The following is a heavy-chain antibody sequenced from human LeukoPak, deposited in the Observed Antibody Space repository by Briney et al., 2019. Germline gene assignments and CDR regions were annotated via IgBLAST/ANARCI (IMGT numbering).Heavy chain of an antibody. CDR2: ITGNSGTT. CDR1: GLIFSNYA. Sequence: PGGPLRLSCAASGLIFSNYAMTWVRQAPGKGLEWVSSITGNSGTTKYADSVKGRFTMSRDNSRNTLYLQMDSLRAEDTAVYYCAKDPNGDYIGAFDAWGPGTMVTVSS. CDR3: AKDPNGDYIGAFDA. V-gene: IGHV3-23*01. J-gene: IGHJ3*01. D-gene: IGHD2-8*01.